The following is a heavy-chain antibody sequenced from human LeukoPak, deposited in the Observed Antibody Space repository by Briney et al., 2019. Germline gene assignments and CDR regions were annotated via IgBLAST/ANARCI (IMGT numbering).Heavy chain of an antibody. D-gene: IGHD3-10*01. J-gene: IGHJ4*02. CDR1: GYSISSGYY. CDR3: ARRLTMVRGVDY. V-gene: IGHV4-38-2*01. CDR2: IYHNGST. Sequence: SETLSLTCAVSGYSISSGYYWGWIRQLPGKGLEWIGSIYHNGSTYYNPSLKSRVTISVDTSRNQFSLKLSSVTAADTAVYYCARRLTMVRGVDYWGQGTLVTVSS.